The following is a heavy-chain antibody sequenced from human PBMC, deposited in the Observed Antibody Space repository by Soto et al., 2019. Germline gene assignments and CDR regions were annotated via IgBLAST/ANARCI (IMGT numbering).Heavy chain of an antibody. D-gene: IGHD4-4*01. CDR2: ITGSSSTT. CDR1: GFTFRSYS. J-gene: IGHJ5*02. V-gene: IGHV3-48*02. Sequence: PGGSLRLSCAASGFTFRSYSMNWVRQAPGKGLEWVSYITGSSSTTYYADSVKGRFTISRDNAKNSLYLQMNSLRDEDTAVYYCARAATMTTVTRFDPWGQGTLVTVSS. CDR3: ARAATMTTVTRFDP.